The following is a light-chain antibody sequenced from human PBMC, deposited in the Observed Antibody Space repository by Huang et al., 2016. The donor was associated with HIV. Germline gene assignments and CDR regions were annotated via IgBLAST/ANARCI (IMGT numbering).Light chain of an antibody. CDR3: QQYSNWPPLT. CDR1: QSVTNN. CDR2: GAS. Sequence: EIVMTQSPATLSVSPGERVTLSCRASQSVTNNLAWYQQKPGQAPRLLIYGASTRATGFPARVSGSGSGTDFTLTISSLQSEDFGLYFCQQYSNWPPLTFGQGTRLEIK. J-gene: IGKJ5*01. V-gene: IGKV3-15*01.